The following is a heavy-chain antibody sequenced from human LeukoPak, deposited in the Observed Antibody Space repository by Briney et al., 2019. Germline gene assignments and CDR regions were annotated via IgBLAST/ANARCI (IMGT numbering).Heavy chain of an antibody. V-gene: IGHV3-30*18. J-gene: IGHJ4*02. Sequence: GGPLRPSCAASGFTFSDYGMHWVRQAPGKGLEWVAIISHDGSYKYYADSVKGRFTISRDNSKNTLYLQMNSPRAEDTAVYYCAKVRGGGGNSPYYFDYWGQGTLVTVSS. CDR1: GFTFSDYG. D-gene: IGHD4-23*01. CDR2: ISHDGSYK. CDR3: AKVRGGGGNSPYYFDY.